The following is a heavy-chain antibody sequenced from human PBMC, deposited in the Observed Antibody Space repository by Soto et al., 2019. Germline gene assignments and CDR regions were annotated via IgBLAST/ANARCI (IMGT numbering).Heavy chain of an antibody. D-gene: IGHD6-13*01. Sequence: SETLSLTCTVSGGSISSYYWSWIRQPPGKGLEWIGYIYYSGSTNYNPSLKSRVTISVDTSKNQFSLKLSSVTAADTAVYYCARDLTPIAAAGSGMDVWGQGTTVTVSS. CDR1: GGSISSYY. CDR2: IYYSGST. CDR3: ARDLTPIAAAGSGMDV. V-gene: IGHV4-59*01. J-gene: IGHJ6*02.